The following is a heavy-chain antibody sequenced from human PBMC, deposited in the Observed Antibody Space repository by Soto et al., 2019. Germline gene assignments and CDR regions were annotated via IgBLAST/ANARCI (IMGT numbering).Heavy chain of an antibody. J-gene: IGHJ6*02. Sequence: EGSLRLSCAASGFIFSSFAMNWVRQAPGKGLEWVSIISGSADSTFYADSVKGRFTISRDNSKSTLYLQINSLRAEDTAVYYCAKTRGERIYAISVYGMDVWGQGNTVSVS. CDR1: GFIFSSFA. V-gene: IGHV3-23*01. D-gene: IGHD2-8*01. CDR2: ISGSADST. CDR3: AKTRGERIYAISVYGMDV.